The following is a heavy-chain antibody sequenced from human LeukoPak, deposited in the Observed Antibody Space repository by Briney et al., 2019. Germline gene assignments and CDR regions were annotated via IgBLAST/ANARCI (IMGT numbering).Heavy chain of an antibody. D-gene: IGHD6-6*01. J-gene: IGHJ4*02. CDR1: GGSISNYY. CDR2: IYTSGST. V-gene: IGHV4-4*07. CDR3: ARESYSSSYLFDF. Sequence: PSETLSLTCTVSGGSISNYYWSWIRQPAAKGLEWIGRIYTSGSTNYNPSLKSRVTMSVDTSKNQISLKVNSVTAADTAVYYCARESYSSSYLFDFWGQGTLVTVSS.